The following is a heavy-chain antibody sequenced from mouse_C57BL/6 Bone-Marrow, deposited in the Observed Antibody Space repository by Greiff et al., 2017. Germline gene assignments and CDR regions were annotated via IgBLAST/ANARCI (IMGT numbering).Heavy chain of an antibody. D-gene: IGHD2-1*01. Sequence: QVQLQQSGAELVRPGTSVKLSCKASGYTFTSYWMHWVKQRPGQGLEWIGVIDPSDSYTNYNQKFKGKATLTVDTSSSTAYMQLSSLTSEDSAVYYCARRGNPSGFAYWGQGTLVTVSA. CDR2: IDPSDSYT. J-gene: IGHJ3*01. V-gene: IGHV1-59*01. CDR1: GYTFTSYW. CDR3: ARRGNPSGFAY.